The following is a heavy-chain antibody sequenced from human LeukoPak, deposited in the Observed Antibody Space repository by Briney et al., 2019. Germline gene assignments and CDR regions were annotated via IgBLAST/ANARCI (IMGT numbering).Heavy chain of an antibody. V-gene: IGHV3-48*03. CDR2: ISSGGSTI. CDR1: GFTFRSYE. CDR3: ARHIPVLSGSSSPPDY. D-gene: IGHD6-13*01. Sequence: GGSLSLSCEASGFTFRSYEMNWVRQAPGKGLEWVSYISSGGSTIAHADSVKGRFTSSRDNAKNSLYMPMTGRRAGDPAVYYCARHIPVLSGSSSPPDYWGQGTLVTVSS. J-gene: IGHJ4*02.